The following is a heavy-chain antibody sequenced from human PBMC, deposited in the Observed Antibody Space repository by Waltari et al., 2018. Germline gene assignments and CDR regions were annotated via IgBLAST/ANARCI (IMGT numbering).Heavy chain of an antibody. CDR2: IGSSSSFR. CDR1: GFKFSAYA. J-gene: IGHJ6*02. V-gene: IGHV3-21*02. Sequence: EVQLVESGGGLVKPGGSLRLSCVASGFKFSAYAMNWVRQAPGKGLEWGSSIGSSSSFRDYADSVRGRFTVSRDNAKNTLYLQMDTLRAEDTAVYYCAREGAEQWVVEDYGMDVWGQGTTVTVSS. D-gene: IGHD6-19*01. CDR3: AREGAEQWVVEDYGMDV.